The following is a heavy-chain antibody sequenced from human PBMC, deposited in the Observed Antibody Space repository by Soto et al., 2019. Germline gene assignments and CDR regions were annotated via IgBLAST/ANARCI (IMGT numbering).Heavy chain of an antibody. J-gene: IGHJ4*02. CDR2: IYHSGST. CDR3: ARGMTTVTTLDY. Sequence: QLQLQESGSGLEKPSQTLSLTCAVSGGSISSDGYSWSWIRQPPGKGLEWIGYIYHSGSTYYNPSLKSRITISIDRSKNQLSLKLSSVTAADTAVYYCARGMTTVTTLDYWGQGTLVTVSS. V-gene: IGHV4-30-2*01. CDR1: GGSISSDGYS. D-gene: IGHD4-4*01.